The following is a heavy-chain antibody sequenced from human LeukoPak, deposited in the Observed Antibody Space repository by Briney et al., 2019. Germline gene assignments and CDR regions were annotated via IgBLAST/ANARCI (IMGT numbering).Heavy chain of an antibody. CDR1: GFTVSSNY. Sequence: GGSLRLSCAASGFTVSSNYMSWVRQAPGKGLEWVSVIYSGGSTYYADSVKGRFTISRDNSKNTLYLQMNSLRAEDTAVYYCARTPTTRVYYFDYWGQGTLVTVSS. CDR3: ARTPTTRVYYFDY. D-gene: IGHD2-2*01. CDR2: IYSGGST. V-gene: IGHV3-66*01. J-gene: IGHJ4*02.